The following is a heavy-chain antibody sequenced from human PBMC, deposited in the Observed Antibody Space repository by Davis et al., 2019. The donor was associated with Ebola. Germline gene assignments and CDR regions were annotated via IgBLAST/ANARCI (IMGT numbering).Heavy chain of an antibody. Sequence: ESLKISCAASGFTFSNYWMSWVRQAPGKGLEWVANIEQDGSEKYYVDSLKGRFTISRDNAKNSVSLQMNSLRAEDTAVYYCARTLLDFWSGYTYGMDVWGQGTTVTVSS. CDR2: IEQDGSEK. D-gene: IGHD3-3*01. CDR1: GFTFSNYW. V-gene: IGHV3-7*01. J-gene: IGHJ6*02. CDR3: ARTLLDFWSGYTYGMDV.